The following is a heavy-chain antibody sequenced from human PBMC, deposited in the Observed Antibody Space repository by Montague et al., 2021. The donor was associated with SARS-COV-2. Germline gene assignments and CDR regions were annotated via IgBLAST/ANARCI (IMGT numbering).Heavy chain of an antibody. J-gene: IGHJ4*02. CDR3: ARIKKNSGFIGVFEF. V-gene: IGHV4-59*12. CDR1: GVSISNYY. CDR2: IFYSGNT. Sequence: SETLSLTCSVSGVSISNYYWSWIRQPPGKGLEWIGYIFYSGNTNYNPSLKSRVTISVDTSKNQFSLRLSSVTAADTAVYYCARIKKNSGFIGVFEFWGQGTLVTVSS. D-gene: IGHD3-22*01.